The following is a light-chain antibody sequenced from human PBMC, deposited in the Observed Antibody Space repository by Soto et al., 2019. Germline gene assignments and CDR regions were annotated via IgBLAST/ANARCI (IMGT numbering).Light chain of an antibody. V-gene: IGLV2-8*01. J-gene: IGLJ1*01. Sequence: QSVLTQPPSASGSAGQSVAISCTGTSSDVGGYNYVSWCQQHPGKAPKLMIYEVNKRPSGVPDRFSGSKSGNTASLTVSGLQAEDEADYYCSSYAGSSNVFGTGTKVTVL. CDR2: EVN. CDR3: SSYAGSSNV. CDR1: SSDVGGYNY.